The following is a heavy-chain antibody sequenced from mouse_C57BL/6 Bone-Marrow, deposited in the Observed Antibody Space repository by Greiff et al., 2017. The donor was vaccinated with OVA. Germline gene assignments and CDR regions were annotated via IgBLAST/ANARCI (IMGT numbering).Heavy chain of an antibody. CDR2: INPNYGTT. V-gene: IGHV1-39*01. J-gene: IGHJ1*03. CDR1: GYSFTDYN. Sequence: EVQLMESGPELVKPGASVKISCKASGYSFTDYNMNWVKQSNGKSLEWIGVINPNYGTTSYNQKFKGKATLTVDQSSSTAYMQLNSLTSEDSAVYYCANYYSSSSNWYFDDWGTGTTVTVSS. D-gene: IGHD1-1*01. CDR3: ANYYSSSSNWYFDD.